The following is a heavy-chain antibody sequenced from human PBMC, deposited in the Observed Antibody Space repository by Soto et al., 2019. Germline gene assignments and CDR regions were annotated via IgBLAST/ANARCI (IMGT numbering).Heavy chain of an antibody. CDR1: GGSISSSNW. CDR3: ARVIAAAGSYYLDY. V-gene: IGHV4-4*02. Sequence: SETLSLTCAVSGGSISSSNWWSWVRQPPGKGLEXIGXXYXXGXTXXXPXXXSRVTVSVDKSKNQFSLKLSSVTAADTAVYYCARVIAAAGSYYLDYWGQGTLVTVSS. J-gene: IGHJ4*02. CDR2: XYXXGXT. D-gene: IGHD6-13*01.